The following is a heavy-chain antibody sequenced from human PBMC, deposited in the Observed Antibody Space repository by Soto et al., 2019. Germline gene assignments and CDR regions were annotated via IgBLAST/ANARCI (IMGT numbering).Heavy chain of an antibody. CDR1: GFTFSSYG. CDR3: AREGQDIVVVVPDAFDI. V-gene: IGHV3-33*01. CDR2: IWYDGSNK. D-gene: IGHD2-15*01. J-gene: IGHJ3*02. Sequence: GGSLRLSCAASGFTFSSYGMHWVRQAPGKGLEWVAVIWYDGSNKYYADSVKGRFTISRDNSKNTLYLQMNSLRAKDTAVYYCAREGQDIVVVVPDAFDIWGQGTMVTVSS.